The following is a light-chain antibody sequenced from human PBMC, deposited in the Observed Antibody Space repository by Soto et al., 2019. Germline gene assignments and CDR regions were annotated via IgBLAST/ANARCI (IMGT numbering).Light chain of an antibody. CDR1: HDVTRR. J-gene: IGKJ4*01. CDR3: QHYTNWPLT. V-gene: IGKV3-15*01. Sequence: EIVMTQSPVTLSLSPGDTATLSCRASHDVTRRLAWYQVKHGQAPSLLIYDASTRATGLPARFSGTGSGTEFTLTISSLQSEDFAVYYCQHYTNWPLTFGGGTKVEI. CDR2: DAS.